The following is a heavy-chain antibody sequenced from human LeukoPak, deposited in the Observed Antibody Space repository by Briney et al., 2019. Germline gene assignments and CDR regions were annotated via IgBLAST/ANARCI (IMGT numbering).Heavy chain of an antibody. J-gene: IGHJ4*02. CDR1: GFTFSSYA. Sequence: GGSLRLSCAASGFTFSSYAMSWVRQAPGKGLEWVSGISGSDGTTYYADSVKGRLTISRDNSKNTLYLQMNGLRAEDTAVYYCAKTGGYGGNPSDFDYWGQGTLVTVSS. CDR3: AKTGGYGGNPSDFDY. CDR2: ISGSDGTT. V-gene: IGHV3-23*01. D-gene: IGHD4-23*01.